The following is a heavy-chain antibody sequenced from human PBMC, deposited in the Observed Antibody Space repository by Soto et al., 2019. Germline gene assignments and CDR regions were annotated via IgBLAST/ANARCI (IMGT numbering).Heavy chain of an antibody. D-gene: IGHD2-15*01. V-gene: IGHV4-34*01. CDR1: GGSFSGYY. Sequence: SETLSLTCAVYGGSFSGYYWSWIRQPPGKGLEWIGEINHSGSTNYNPSLKSRVTISVDTSKNQFSLKLSSVTAADTAVYYCARGGGDLGYCSGGSSCYYGMDVWGQGTTVTVS. CDR2: INHSGST. CDR3: ARGGGDLGYCSGGSSCYYGMDV. J-gene: IGHJ6*02.